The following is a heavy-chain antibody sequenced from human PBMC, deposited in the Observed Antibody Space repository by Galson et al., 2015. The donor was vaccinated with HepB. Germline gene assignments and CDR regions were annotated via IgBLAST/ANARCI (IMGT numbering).Heavy chain of an antibody. J-gene: IGHJ4*02. CDR2: INSDGSST. D-gene: IGHD3-10*01. CDR1: GFTFSSYW. CDR3: AREGRFRELWVY. Sequence: SLRLSCAASGFTFSSYWMHWVRQAPGKGLVWVSRINSDGSSTSYADSVKGRFTISRDNAKNTLYLQMNSLRAEDTAVYYCAREGRFRELWVYWGQGTLVTVSS. V-gene: IGHV3-74*01.